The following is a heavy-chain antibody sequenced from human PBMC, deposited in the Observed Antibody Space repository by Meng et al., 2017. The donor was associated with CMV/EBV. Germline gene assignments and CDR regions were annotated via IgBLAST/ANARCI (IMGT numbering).Heavy chain of an antibody. CDR1: GCTFXCYS. Sequence: EVQLVXSXXXXXKPXGXXXLSXXXSGCTFXCYSMNWVRQAPGKGLEWVSSISSSSSYIYYADSVKGRFTISRDNAKNSLYLQMNSLRAEDTAVYYCARDQIPGYYYDSSGYPEYWYFDLWGRGTLVTVSS. V-gene: IGHV3-21*01. CDR3: ARDQIPGYYYDSSGYPEYWYFDL. D-gene: IGHD3-22*01. CDR2: ISSSSSYI. J-gene: IGHJ2*01.